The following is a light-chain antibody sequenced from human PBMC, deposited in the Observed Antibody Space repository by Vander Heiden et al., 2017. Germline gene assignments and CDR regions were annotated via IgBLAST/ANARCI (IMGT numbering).Light chain of an antibody. CDR2: DVS. CDR3: SSFTSSSTLDVV. V-gene: IGLV2-14*01. Sequence: QSALTQPASVSGSPGQSITISCTGTSSHVGGYNYVSLYQQHSGKAPKLMIYDVSNRPSGVSNRFSGSKSGNTASLTISGLQAEDEANYYCSSFTSSSTLDVVFGGGTKLTVL. J-gene: IGLJ2*01. CDR1: SSHVGGYNY.